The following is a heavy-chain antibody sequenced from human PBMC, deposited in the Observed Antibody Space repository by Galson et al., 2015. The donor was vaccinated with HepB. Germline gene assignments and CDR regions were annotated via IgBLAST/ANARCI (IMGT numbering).Heavy chain of an antibody. Sequence: SLRLSCAASGSTFSNYAMHWVRQAPGKGLEWVAVISYDGSNKYYADSVKGRFTISRDNSKNTLYLQMNSLRAEDTAVYYCATLGVRGIWGQGTMVTVSS. CDR3: ATLGVRGI. CDR2: ISYDGSNK. J-gene: IGHJ3*02. D-gene: IGHD3-10*01. CDR1: GSTFSNYA. V-gene: IGHV3-30*04.